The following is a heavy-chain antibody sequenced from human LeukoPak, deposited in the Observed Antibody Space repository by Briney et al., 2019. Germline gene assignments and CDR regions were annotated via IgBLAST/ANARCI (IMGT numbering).Heavy chain of an antibody. V-gene: IGHV3-30*04. D-gene: IGHD3-22*01. CDR2: ISYDGSNK. J-gene: IGHJ3*02. CDR3: ASDLLTQGRDHYYDSSGYIYLPSAAFDI. CDR1: GFTFSSYE. Sequence: PGGSLRLSCAASGFTFSSYEMNWVRQAPGKGLEWVAVISYDGSNKYYADSVKGRFTISRDNSKNTLYLQMNSLRAEDTAVYYCASDLLTQGRDHYYDSSGYIYLPSAAFDIWGQGTMVTVSS.